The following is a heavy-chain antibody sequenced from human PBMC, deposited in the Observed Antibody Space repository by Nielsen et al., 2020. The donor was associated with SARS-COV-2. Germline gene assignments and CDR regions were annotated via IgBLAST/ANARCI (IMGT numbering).Heavy chain of an antibody. J-gene: IGHJ4*02. V-gene: IGHV3-30*02. D-gene: IGHD2-2*01. Sequence: GGSLRLSCAASGFTFSSYGMHWVRQAPGKGLEWVAFIRYDGSNKYYADSVKGRFTISRDNSKNTLYLQMNSLRAEDTAVYYCASSDDIIVVPPLDSWGQGTLVTVSS. CDR1: GFTFSSYG. CDR3: ASSDDIIVVPPLDS. CDR2: IRYDGSNK.